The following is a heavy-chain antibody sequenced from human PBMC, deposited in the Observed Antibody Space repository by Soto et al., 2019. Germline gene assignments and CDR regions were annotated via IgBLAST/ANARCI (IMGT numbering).Heavy chain of an antibody. V-gene: IGHV4-30-4*01. Sequence: SETLSLTCTVSGCSISSGDYYWSWIRQPPGKGLEGIGNIYYSGSTYYNPSLKSRVTISIDTSKNQFSLKLSSVTAADTAVYYCASRKSSPYFDYWGQGTLVTVSS. CDR2: IYYSGST. CDR1: GCSISSGDYY. D-gene: IGHD3-10*01. J-gene: IGHJ4*02. CDR3: ASRKSSPYFDY.